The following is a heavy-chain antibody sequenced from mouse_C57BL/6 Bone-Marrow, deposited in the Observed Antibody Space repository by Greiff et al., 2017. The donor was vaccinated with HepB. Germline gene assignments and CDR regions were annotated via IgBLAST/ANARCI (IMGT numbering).Heavy chain of an antibody. CDR2: IYPGSGST. V-gene: IGHV1-55*01. J-gene: IGHJ1*03. CDR3: ARKRDIRGYFDV. Sequence: QVQLKQPGAELVKPGASVKMSCKASGYTFTSYWITWVKQRPGQGLEWIGDIYPGSGSTNYNEKFKSKATLTVDTSSSTAYMQLSSLTSEDSAVYYCARKRDIRGYFDVWGTGTTVTVSS. CDR1: GYTFTSYW.